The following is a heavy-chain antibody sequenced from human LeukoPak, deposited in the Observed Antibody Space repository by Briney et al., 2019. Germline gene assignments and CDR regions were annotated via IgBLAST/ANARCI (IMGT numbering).Heavy chain of an antibody. CDR3: AKGRGYCAGGSCYSDY. Sequence: GGSLRLSCTASGFTFSNYAMSGVRQAPGKGLEWVSTISGSDGSTYYADSVKGRFTISRDNSKNTLYLQMNSVRGGDTAIYYCAKGRGYCAGGSCYSDYWGQGTLVTVSS. CDR1: GFTFSNYA. D-gene: IGHD2-15*01. V-gene: IGHV3-23*01. CDR2: ISGSDGST. J-gene: IGHJ4*02.